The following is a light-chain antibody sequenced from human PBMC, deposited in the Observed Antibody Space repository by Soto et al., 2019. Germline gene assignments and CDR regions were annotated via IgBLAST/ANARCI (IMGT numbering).Light chain of an antibody. CDR2: DAS. J-gene: IGKJ2*01. Sequence: EIVLTQSPATLSLSPGERATLSCRASQSVSSYLAWYQQKPGQAHRLLIYDASNRATGIPARFSGSGSGTDFTLTISSLEPEDFAVYSCQQRSNWPPMYTFGQGTKLEIK. V-gene: IGKV3-11*01. CDR3: QQRSNWPPMYT. CDR1: QSVSSY.